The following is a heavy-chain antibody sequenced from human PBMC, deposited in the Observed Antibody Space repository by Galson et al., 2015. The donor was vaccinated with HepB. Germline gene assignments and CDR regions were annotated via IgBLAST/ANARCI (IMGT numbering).Heavy chain of an antibody. D-gene: IGHD3-22*01. CDR3: ARDGILYYDRRGYYFDY. CDR1: GYTFTGYG. Sequence: SVKVSCKASGYTFTGYGISWVRQAPGHGLEWMGWISAYNGNTDYAQKLQGRVTMTTDTSTSTAYMELRSRRPDETAVYYCARDGILYYDRRGYYFDYWGQGTLVTVSS. J-gene: IGHJ4*02. CDR2: ISAYNGNT. V-gene: IGHV1-18*04.